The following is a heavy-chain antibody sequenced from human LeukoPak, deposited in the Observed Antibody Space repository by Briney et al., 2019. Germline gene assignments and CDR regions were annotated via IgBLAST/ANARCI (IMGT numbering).Heavy chain of an antibody. Sequence: GGSLRLSCAASGFTCRSYAMSWDRQAPGKGLEWVSSISGSGSTTSYADFVKGRFTISRDNSKNKLYLQVSSLRAEDTAVYYCASRVGGSYFDKYFDYWGQGTLVTVSS. CDR3: ASRVGGSYFDKYFDY. J-gene: IGHJ4*02. V-gene: IGHV3-23*01. CDR1: GFTCRSYA. D-gene: IGHD3-10*01. CDR2: ISGSGSTT.